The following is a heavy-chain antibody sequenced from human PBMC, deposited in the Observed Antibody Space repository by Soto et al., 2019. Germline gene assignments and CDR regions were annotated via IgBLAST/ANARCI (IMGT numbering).Heavy chain of an antibody. V-gene: IGHV5-10-1*01. CDR3: AIHPSPGVRANRFDP. D-gene: IGHD3-10*01. CDR1: GYSFTSYW. CDR2: IDPSDSYT. J-gene: IGHJ5*02. Sequence: GESLKISCKGSGYSFTSYWITWVRQMPGKGLEWMGRIDPSDSYTNYSPSFQGHVTISPDKSITTSYLQWSSLKASDTAMYYCAIHPSPGVRANRFDPWGPGSLVTV.